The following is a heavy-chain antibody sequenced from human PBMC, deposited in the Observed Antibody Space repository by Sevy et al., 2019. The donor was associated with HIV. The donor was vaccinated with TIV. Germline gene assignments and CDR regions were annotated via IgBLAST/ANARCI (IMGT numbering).Heavy chain of an antibody. CDR1: GYSISSGYY. CDR3: ARIYDSSGQFDY. CDR2: IYHSGST. J-gene: IGHJ4*02. Sequence: SETLSLTCAVSGYSISSGYYWGWIRQPPGKGLEWIGSIYHSGSTYYNPSLKSRVTISVDTSTNQFSLKLSSVTAADTAVYYCARIYDSSGQFDYWGQGTLVTVSS. V-gene: IGHV4-38-2*01. D-gene: IGHD3-22*01.